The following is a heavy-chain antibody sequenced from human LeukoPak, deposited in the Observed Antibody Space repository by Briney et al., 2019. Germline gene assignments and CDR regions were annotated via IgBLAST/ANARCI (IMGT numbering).Heavy chain of an antibody. J-gene: IGHJ4*02. V-gene: IGHV5-51*01. CDR3: ARQAYCGGDCSANFDY. CDR2: ISPGDSDA. Sequence: GESLKISCKGSGYNFNTYWVAWVRQMPGKGLEWMGIISPGDSDARYSPSFQGQVTISADKSINTAYLQWSSLKASDTAMYYCARQAYCGGDCSANFDYWGQGTLVTVSS. CDR1: GYNFNTYW. D-gene: IGHD2-21*02.